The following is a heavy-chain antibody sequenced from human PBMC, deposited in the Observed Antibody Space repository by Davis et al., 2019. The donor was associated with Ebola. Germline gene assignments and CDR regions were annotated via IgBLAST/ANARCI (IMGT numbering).Heavy chain of an antibody. CDR3: ARDKGLELRRGMDV. D-gene: IGHD1-7*01. CDR2: INAGNGNT. CDR1: AYTFTSYA. V-gene: IGHV1-3*01. J-gene: IGHJ6*02. Sequence: AASVKVSCKASAYTFTSYAMHWVRQAPGQRLEWMGWINAGNGNTKYSQKFQGRVTITRDTSASTAYMELSSLRSEDTAVYYCARDKGLELRRGMDVWGQGTTVTVSS.